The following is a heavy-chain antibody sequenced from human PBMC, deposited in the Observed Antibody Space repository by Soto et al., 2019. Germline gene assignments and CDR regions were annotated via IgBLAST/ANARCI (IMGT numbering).Heavy chain of an antibody. CDR3: ARDLGVATIRALDYYYGMDV. D-gene: IGHD5-12*01. J-gene: IGHJ6*02. Sequence: SETLSLTCAVSGGSISSSNWWSGVRQPPGKGLEWIGEIYHSGSTNYNPSLKSRVTISVDKSKNQFSLKLSSVTAADTAVYYCARDLGVATIRALDYYYGMDVWGQGXTVTVYS. CDR1: GGSISSSNW. V-gene: IGHV4-4*02. CDR2: IYHSGST.